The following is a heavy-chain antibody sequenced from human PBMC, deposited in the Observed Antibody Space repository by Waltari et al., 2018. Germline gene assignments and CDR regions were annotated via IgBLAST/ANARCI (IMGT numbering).Heavy chain of an antibody. CDR3: AREAPRGFAVPPYYMDV. Sequence: QVQLLQWGAGLLKPSETLSLTCAVYGWSFSGYSWTWIRQPPGKGLEWIGEVDHNVNTNYNPSLESRVTISVDTSKNHVLLKLTSLTAADTAIYFCAREAPRGFAVPPYYMDVWASGTTVLVSS. D-gene: IGHD2-21*01. CDR1: GWSFSGYS. J-gene: IGHJ6*04. CDR2: VDHNVNT. V-gene: IGHV4-34*01.